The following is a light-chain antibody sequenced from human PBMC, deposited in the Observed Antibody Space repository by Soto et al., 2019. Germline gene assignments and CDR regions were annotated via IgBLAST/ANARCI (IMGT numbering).Light chain of an antibody. CDR1: QTISSY. CDR3: QQNYYTPLT. Sequence: DIQMTQSPSSLSASAGDSVTITCRASQTISSYLNWYQQKPGKAPKLLIYDASRLQSGVPSRFIGSGSRTDFTLTIISLQPEDFATYYCQQNYYTPLTFGQGTKVEVK. V-gene: IGKV1-39*01. CDR2: DAS. J-gene: IGKJ1*01.